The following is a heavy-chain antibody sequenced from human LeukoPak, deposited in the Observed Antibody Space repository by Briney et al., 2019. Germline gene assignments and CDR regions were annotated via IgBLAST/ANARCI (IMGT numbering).Heavy chain of an antibody. Sequence: GGSLRLSCAASGFTFSTYSMNWVRQAPGKGLEWVSAITSSNSYIHYADSVKGRFTISRDNAKNSLYLQMNSLRAEDTAIYYCTRDQNFYGSGRGFDPWGQGTLVTVSS. CDR2: ITSSNSYI. V-gene: IGHV3-21*01. CDR1: GFTFSTYS. CDR3: TRDQNFYGSGRGFDP. D-gene: IGHD3-10*01. J-gene: IGHJ5*02.